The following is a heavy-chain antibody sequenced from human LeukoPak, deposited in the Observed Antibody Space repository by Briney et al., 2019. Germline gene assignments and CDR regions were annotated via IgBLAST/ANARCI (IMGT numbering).Heavy chain of an antibody. CDR3: ARERLWLGDRAFDI. Sequence: GGSLRLSCAASGFTFSSYWMSWVRQAPGKGLEWVANIKQDGSEKYYVDSVKGRFTISRDNAKNSLYLQMNSLRAEDTAVYYCARERLWLGDRAFDIWGQGTMVTVPS. V-gene: IGHV3-7*01. CDR1: GFTFSSYW. J-gene: IGHJ3*02. CDR2: IKQDGSEK. D-gene: IGHD5-18*01.